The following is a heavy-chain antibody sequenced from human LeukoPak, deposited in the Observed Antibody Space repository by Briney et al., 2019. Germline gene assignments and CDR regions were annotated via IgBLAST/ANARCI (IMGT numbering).Heavy chain of an antibody. CDR2: ISTYNGNK. J-gene: IGHJ4*02. CDR1: GYTFTSYG. CDR3: ARDRVGYSSSWFFDY. V-gene: IGHV1-18*01. Sequence: ASVKVSCKASGYTFTSYGISWVRQAPGQGLEWMGWISTYNGNKNYAQKLQGRVTITTDTSTSTAYMELRSLRSDDTAVYYCARDRVGYSSSWFFDYWGQGTLVTVSS. D-gene: IGHD6-13*01.